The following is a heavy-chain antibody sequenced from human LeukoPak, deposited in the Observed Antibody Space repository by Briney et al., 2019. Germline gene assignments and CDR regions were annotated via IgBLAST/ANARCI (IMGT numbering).Heavy chain of an antibody. CDR3: ARGRVICSGPSSCHLPSDGFDF. CDR2: IYYSGST. D-gene: IGHD2-15*01. CDR1: GGSISSGGYY. V-gene: IGHV4-31*03. J-gene: IGHJ3*01. Sequence: SETLSLTCTVSGGSISSGGYYWSWIRQHPGKGLEWIGYIYYSGSTYYNPSLKSRVTISVDTSKNQFSLKLSSVTAADTAVYYCARGRVICSGPSSCHLPSDGFDFWGQGTMVTVSS.